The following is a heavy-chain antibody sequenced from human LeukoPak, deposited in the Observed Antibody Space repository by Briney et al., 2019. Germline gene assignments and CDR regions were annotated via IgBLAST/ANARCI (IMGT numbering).Heavy chain of an antibody. Sequence: GGSLRLSCAASGFMFNTYGIHWVRQAPGKGLEWVTVIWHDGSQKYYADSVKGRFIISRDNSQNTVYLQMNSLRAEDTAVYYCTRDPSVIMGNSDYWGQGTLVTVSS. J-gene: IGHJ4*02. V-gene: IGHV3-33*01. D-gene: IGHD3-10*01. CDR1: GFMFNTYG. CDR3: TRDPSVIMGNSDY. CDR2: IWHDGSQK.